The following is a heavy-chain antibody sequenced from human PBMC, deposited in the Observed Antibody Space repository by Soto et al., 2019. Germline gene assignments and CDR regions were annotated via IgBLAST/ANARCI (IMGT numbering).Heavy chain of an antibody. J-gene: IGHJ4*02. V-gene: IGHV4-61*03. CDR2: TSNSGSA. CDR1: GGSVNSGTDY. Sequence: SETLSLTCTVSGGSVNSGTDYWSWIRQPPGKGLEWIGYTSNSGSAKYNPSLKSRVTITTDTSTNHFSLKLSSVTAADTAVYYCARGWDCGGDCYWNYFDYWGQGTLVTVSS. CDR3: ARGWDCGGDCYWNYFDY. D-gene: IGHD2-21*02.